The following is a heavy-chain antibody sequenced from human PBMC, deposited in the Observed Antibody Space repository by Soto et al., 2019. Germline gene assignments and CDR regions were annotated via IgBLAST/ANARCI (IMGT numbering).Heavy chain of an antibody. CDR2: INSDGSST. Sequence: EVQLVESGGGLVQPGGSLRLSCAAAGFNFCTYWMYWVRQAPGKGLVWVAHINSDGSSTNYAEAVKGRFTFSRDNAKNSLYLQMNSLRAEDTAVYYCVRGGYMHACDIWGQGTMVTVSS. CDR1: GFNFCTYW. J-gene: IGHJ3*02. D-gene: IGHD1-1*01. V-gene: IGHV3-74*01. CDR3: VRGGYMHACDI.